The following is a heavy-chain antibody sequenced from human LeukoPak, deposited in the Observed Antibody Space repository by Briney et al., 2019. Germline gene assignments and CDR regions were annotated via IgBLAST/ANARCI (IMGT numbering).Heavy chain of an antibody. CDR2: TYYRSKWYN. CDR3: ARSGYNSALHWFDP. Sequence: SQTLSLTCAISGDSVSSNSAAWNWIRQSPSRGLEWLGRTYYRSKWYNHYAVSVKSRIIINPDTSKNQFSLKLSSVTAADTAMYYCARSGYNSALHWFDPWGQGTLVTVSS. J-gene: IGHJ5*02. D-gene: IGHD6-19*01. CDR1: GDSVSSNSAA. V-gene: IGHV6-1*01.